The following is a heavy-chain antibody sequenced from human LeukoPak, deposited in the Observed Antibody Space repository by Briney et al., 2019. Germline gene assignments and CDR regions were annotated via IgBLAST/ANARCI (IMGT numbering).Heavy chain of an antibody. D-gene: IGHD5-24*01. CDR2: IYYSGST. J-gene: IGHJ5*01. V-gene: IGHV4-59*08. CDR1: GGSMISYY. Sequence: SETLSLTCSVSGGSMISYYWSWIRQPPGKGLEWIGYIYYSGSTNYNPSLKSRVTISIDTSKNQFSPNFKSVTAADTALYYCARISGGAGYNSTWFDSWGQGTLVTVSS. CDR3: ARISGGAGYNSTWFDS.